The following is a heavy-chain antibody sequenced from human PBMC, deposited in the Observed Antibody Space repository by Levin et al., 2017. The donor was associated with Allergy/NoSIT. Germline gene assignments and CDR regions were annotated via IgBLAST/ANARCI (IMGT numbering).Heavy chain of an antibody. V-gene: IGHV3-48*02. CDR3: PRMKRNILHAFDI. Sequence: AGGSLRLSCAASGFAFSTYTMNWVRQAPGKGLEWISKISSGSTTIDYADSVKGRFITSRDNARDSPSLQMNSLRDEDTAVYFCPRMKRNILHAFDIWGQGTMVTVSS. J-gene: IGHJ3*02. CDR2: ISSGSTTI. CDR1: GFAFSTYT. D-gene: IGHD2/OR15-2a*01.